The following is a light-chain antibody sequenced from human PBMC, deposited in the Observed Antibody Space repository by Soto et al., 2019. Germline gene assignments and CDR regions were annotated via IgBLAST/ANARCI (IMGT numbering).Light chain of an antibody. CDR2: DVT. V-gene: IGLV2-14*01. CDR1: SSDVSGYNY. Sequence: QSARPQPASGYGSPGQASTLSCPGTSSDVSGYNYVSWYQQQPGKAPKFMIYDVTNRPSGVSNRFSGSKSGNTASLTISGLQAEDEADSYCCSYTTSNTRQIVFGTGTKVTV. CDR3: CSYTTSNTRQIV. J-gene: IGLJ1*01.